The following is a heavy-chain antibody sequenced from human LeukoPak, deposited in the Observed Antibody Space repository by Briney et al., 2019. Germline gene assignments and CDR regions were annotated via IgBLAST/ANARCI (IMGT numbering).Heavy chain of an antibody. J-gene: IGHJ2*01. CDR3: TRPTTTADWYFFL. Sequence: GGSLRLSCAVSGFTFSNYWMYWVRQAPGKSLLWVARINSDGSSTTYADSVKGRFTISRDKSKSTLHLQMHSLRAEDPAVYFCTRPTTTADWYFFLRGGGTL. D-gene: IGHD5-12*01. CDR1: GFTFSNYW. CDR2: INSDGSST. V-gene: IGHV3-74*01.